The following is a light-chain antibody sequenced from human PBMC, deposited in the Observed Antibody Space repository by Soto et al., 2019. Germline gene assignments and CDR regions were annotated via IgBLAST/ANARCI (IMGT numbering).Light chain of an antibody. CDR3: QSYDSSLSGVV. J-gene: IGLJ2*01. CDR1: SSNIGAGYD. CDR2: GNS. V-gene: IGLV1-40*01. Sequence: QLVLTQPPSVSGAPGQRVTISCTGSSSNIGAGYDVHWYQQLPGTAPKLLIYGNSNRPSGVPDRFSGSKSGTSASLAITGLQAEGEADYYCQSYDSSLSGVVFGGGTKLTVL.